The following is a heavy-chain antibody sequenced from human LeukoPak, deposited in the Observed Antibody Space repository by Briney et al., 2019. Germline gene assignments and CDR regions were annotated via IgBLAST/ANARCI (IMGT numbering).Heavy chain of an antibody. Sequence: PGGSLRLSCAASGFTFSDYGMHWVRQAPGKGLEWLAFIRYDGRDKYYADSVKGRFTISRDSSKNTLYLQMNSLRAEDTAVFYCAEDALNIRLQCTTTSCPIYMDVWGKGTTVIVSS. CDR1: GFTFSDYG. CDR3: AEDALNIRLQCTTTSCPIYMDV. J-gene: IGHJ6*03. CDR2: IRYDGRDK. V-gene: IGHV3-30*02. D-gene: IGHD2-2*01.